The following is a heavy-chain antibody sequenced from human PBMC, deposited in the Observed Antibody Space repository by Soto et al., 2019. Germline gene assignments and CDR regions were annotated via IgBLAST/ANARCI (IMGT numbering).Heavy chain of an antibody. D-gene: IGHD2-2*01. Sequence: GGSLRLSCAASGFTFSNFWMHWVRQAPGKGPVWVSRINGDGSSTSHADSVKGRFTISRDNAENTLFLQMSGLRAEDTAVYYCARAQLLPDDAFDAWGRGTVVTVSS. CDR2: INGDGSST. CDR3: ARAQLLPDDAFDA. CDR1: GFTFSNFW. V-gene: IGHV3-74*01. J-gene: IGHJ3*01.